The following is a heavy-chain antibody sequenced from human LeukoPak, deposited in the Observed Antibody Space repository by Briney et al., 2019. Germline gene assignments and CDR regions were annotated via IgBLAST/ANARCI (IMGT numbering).Heavy chain of an antibody. Sequence: ASVKVSCKASGYTFTSYDINWVRQATGQGLEWMGWMNPNSGNTGYAQKFQGRVTITRNTSISTAYMELSSLRSEDTAVYYCATGVVDTASPSGGDAFDIWGQGTMVTVSS. V-gene: IGHV1-8*03. J-gene: IGHJ3*02. D-gene: IGHD5-18*01. CDR1: GYTFTSYD. CDR2: MNPNSGNT. CDR3: ATGVVDTASPSGGDAFDI.